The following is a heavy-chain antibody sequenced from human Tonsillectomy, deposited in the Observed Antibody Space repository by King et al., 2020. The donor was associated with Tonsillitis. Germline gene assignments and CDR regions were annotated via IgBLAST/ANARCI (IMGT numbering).Heavy chain of an antibody. V-gene: IGHV1-2*02. CDR2: ISPNSGGT. CDR1: GYTFTDYY. J-gene: IGHJ4*02. Sequence: VQLVESGAEVKEPGASVKVSCKASGYTFTDYYINWVRQAPGQGLQWMGWISPNSGGTNSAQKFQGRFTMTRDTSISTAYMELSRLRSDDTAVYYCARDAWVYYDPTGQHFFDSWGQGTLVAVSS. D-gene: IGHD3-16*01. CDR3: ARDAWVYYDPTGQHFFDS.